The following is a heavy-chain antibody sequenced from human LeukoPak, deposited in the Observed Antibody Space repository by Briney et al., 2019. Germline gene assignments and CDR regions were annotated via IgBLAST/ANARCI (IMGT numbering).Heavy chain of an antibody. D-gene: IGHD6-19*01. J-gene: IGHJ4*02. CDR2: IRYDGSNK. V-gene: IGHV3-30*02. Sequence: PGGSLRLSCAASGFTFSSYAMSWVRQAPGKGLEWVAFIRYDGSNKYYADSVKGRFTISRDNSKNTLYLQMNSLRAEDTAVYYCAKGPSSGWSYFDYWGQGTQVTVSS. CDR1: GFTFSSYA. CDR3: AKGPSSGWSYFDY.